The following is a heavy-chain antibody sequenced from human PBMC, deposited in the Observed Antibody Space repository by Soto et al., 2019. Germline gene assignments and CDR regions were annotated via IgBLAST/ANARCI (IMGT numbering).Heavy chain of an antibody. J-gene: IGHJ5*02. CDR3: AKDRFLEWLLPNWFDP. CDR2: ISGSGGST. V-gene: IGHV3-23*01. CDR1: GFTFSSYA. Sequence: GGSLRLSCAASGFTFSSYAMSWVRQAPGKGLEWVSAISGSGGSTYYADSVKGRFTISRDNSKNTLYLQMNSLRAEDTAVYYCAKDRFLEWLLPNWFDPWGQGTLVTVSS. D-gene: IGHD3-3*01.